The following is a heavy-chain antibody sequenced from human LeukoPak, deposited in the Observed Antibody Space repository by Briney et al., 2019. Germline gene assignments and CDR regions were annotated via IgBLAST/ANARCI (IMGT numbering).Heavy chain of an antibody. V-gene: IGHV4-38-2*02. CDR1: GYSISSGYY. Sequence: SATLSLTCAVSGYSISSGYYWGWIRQPPGKGLEWIGSIYHSGSTYYNPSLKSRVTISVDTSKNQFSLKLSSVTAADTAVYYCAREIYCSSTSCQGYYYMDVWGKGTTVTVSS. CDR2: IYHSGST. D-gene: IGHD2-2*01. CDR3: AREIYCSSTSCQGYYYMDV. J-gene: IGHJ6*03.